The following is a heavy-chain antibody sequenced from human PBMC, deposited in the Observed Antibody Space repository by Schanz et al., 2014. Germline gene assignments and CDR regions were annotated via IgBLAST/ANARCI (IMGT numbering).Heavy chain of an antibody. V-gene: IGHV3-48*04. CDR1: GFTFSSYS. CDR3: ARIGGSVFDY. Sequence: EVQLVESGGGLVQPGGSLRLSCAASGFTFSSYSMNWVRQAPGKGLEWVSYIGNGGVTIYYADSVKGRFTISRDNSKNSLYLRMNSLRAEDTAVYYCARIGGSVFDYWAQGTLVTVSS. D-gene: IGHD3-10*01. CDR2: IGNGGVTI. J-gene: IGHJ4*02.